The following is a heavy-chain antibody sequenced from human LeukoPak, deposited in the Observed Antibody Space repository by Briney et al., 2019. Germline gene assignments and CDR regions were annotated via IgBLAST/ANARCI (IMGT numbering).Heavy chain of an antibody. CDR1: GFTFSYYA. CDR2: ISGSNNA. D-gene: IGHD3-9*01. Sequence: GGSLRLSCAASGFTFSYYAMGWARQAPGKGLEWVSGISGSNNAYYTGSVKGRFTISRGNSKNTLYLQMNTLRAEDTAVYYCAKGVRYLDWWILDYWGQGTLVPVSS. J-gene: IGHJ4*02. CDR3: AKGVRYLDWWILDY. V-gene: IGHV3-23*01.